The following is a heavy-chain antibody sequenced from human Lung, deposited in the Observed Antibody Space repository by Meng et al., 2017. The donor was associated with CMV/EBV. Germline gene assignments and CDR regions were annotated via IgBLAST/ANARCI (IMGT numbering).Heavy chain of an antibody. V-gene: IGHV3-23*01. CDR1: GFTFSNFA. CDR2: ITASGGST. Sequence: GESLKISCAASGFTFSNFAMSWVRLPPGKGLHWVSPITASGGSTYYADSVKGRFTVSRDNSESTLYLQMNSLRAEDTAIYYCAKAYSSRWYRENYDYWGQGXLVTVSS. CDR3: AKAYSSRWYRENYDY. J-gene: IGHJ4*02. D-gene: IGHD6-13*01.